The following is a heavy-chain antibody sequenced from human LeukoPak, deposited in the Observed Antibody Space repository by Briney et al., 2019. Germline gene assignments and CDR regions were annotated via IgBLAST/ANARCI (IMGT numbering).Heavy chain of an antibody. J-gene: IGHJ5*02. V-gene: IGHV4-4*07. CDR1: GGSISSYY. D-gene: IGHD2-2*01. Sequence: SETLSLTCTVSGGSISSYYWSWIRQPAGKGLEWIGRIYTSGSTNYNPSLKSRVTMSVDTSKNQFSLKLSSVTAADTAVYYCARDQGCSSTSCYRGLNWFDPWGQGTLVTVSS. CDR2: IYTSGST. CDR3: ARDQGCSSTSCYRGLNWFDP.